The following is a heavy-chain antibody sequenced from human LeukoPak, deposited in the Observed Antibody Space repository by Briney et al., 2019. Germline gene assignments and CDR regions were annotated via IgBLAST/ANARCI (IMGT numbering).Heavy chain of an antibody. CDR3: AKMTLLPFYDFWSGSNGDY. D-gene: IGHD3-3*01. J-gene: IGHJ4*02. CDR1: GYTFTSYY. CDR2: INPSGGST. V-gene: IGHV1-46*01. Sequence: GASVKVSCKASGYTFTSYYMHWVRQAPGQGLEWMGIINPSGGSTSYAQKFQGRVTMTRDTSTSTVYMELSSLRSEDTAVYYCAKMTLLPFYDFWSGSNGDYLGQGTLVTVSS.